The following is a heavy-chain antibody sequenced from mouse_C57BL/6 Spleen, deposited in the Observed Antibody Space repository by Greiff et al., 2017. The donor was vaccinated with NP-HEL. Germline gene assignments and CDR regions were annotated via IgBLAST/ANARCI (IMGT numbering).Heavy chain of an antibody. Sequence: QVQLQQSGAELVMPGASVKLSCKASGYTFTSYWMHWVKQRPGQGLEWIGEIDPSDSYTNYNQKFKGKSTLTVDKSSSTAYIQLSSLTSEDSAVYYCARGDYYGSSYEWYFDVWGTGTTVTVSS. CDR3: ARGDYYGSSYEWYFDV. CDR2: IDPSDSYT. CDR1: GYTFTSYW. J-gene: IGHJ1*03. V-gene: IGHV1-69*01. D-gene: IGHD1-1*01.